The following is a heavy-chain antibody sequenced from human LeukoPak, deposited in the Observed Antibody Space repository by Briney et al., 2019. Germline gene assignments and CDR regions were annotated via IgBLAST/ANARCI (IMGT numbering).Heavy chain of an antibody. Sequence: ASVRVSCKASGYTFTGYYMHWVRQAPGQGLEWMGWINPNSGGTNYAQKFQGRVTMTRDTSTSTVYLELSSLRSEDTAVYYCARDSRDGYNENWGQGTLVTVSS. D-gene: IGHD5-24*01. CDR2: INPNSGGT. CDR1: GYTFTGYY. V-gene: IGHV1-2*02. CDR3: ARDSRDGYNEN. J-gene: IGHJ4*02.